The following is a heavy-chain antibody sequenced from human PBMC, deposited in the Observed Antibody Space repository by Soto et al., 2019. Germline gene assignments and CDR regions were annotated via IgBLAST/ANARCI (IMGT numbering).Heavy chain of an antibody. Sequence: PGGSLRLSCAASGFTFSSYAMSWVRQAPGKGLVWVSGVNGGGGSTYYADSVKGRFTISRDNAENTVFLQMNSLRAEDTAVYYCARDNWNTVWGQGTMVTVSS. D-gene: IGHD1-20*01. V-gene: IGHV3-23*01. CDR1: GFTFSSYA. J-gene: IGHJ3*01. CDR2: VNGGGGST. CDR3: ARDNWNTV.